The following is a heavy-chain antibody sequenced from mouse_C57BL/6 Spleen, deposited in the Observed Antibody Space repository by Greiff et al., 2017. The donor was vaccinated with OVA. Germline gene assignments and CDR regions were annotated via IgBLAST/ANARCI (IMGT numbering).Heavy chain of an antibody. CDR2: IDPSDSYT. D-gene: IGHD2-4*01. V-gene: IGHV1-50*01. J-gene: IGHJ4*01. CDR3: ARFPYDYDVHYYAMDY. Sequence: QVQLQQPGAELVKPGASVKLSCKASGYTFTSYWMQWVKQRPGQGLEWIGEIDPSDSYTNYNQKLKGKATLTVDTSSSPAYMQLSSLTSEDSAVYYCARFPYDYDVHYYAMDYWGQGTSVTVSS. CDR1: GYTFTSYW.